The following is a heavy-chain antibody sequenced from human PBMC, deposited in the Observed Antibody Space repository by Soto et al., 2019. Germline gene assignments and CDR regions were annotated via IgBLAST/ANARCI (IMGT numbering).Heavy chain of an antibody. CDR2: IKSKTDGGTT. CDR3: TTTYYDYVWGSYGLTY. V-gene: IGHV3-15*01. Sequence: GGSLRLSCAASGFTFSNAWMSWVRQAPGKGLEWVGRIKSKTDGGTTDYAAPVKGRFTISRDDSKNTLYLQMNSLKTEDTAVYYCTTTYYDYVWGSYGLTYWGQGTLVTVSS. J-gene: IGHJ4*02. D-gene: IGHD3-16*01. CDR1: GFTFSNAW.